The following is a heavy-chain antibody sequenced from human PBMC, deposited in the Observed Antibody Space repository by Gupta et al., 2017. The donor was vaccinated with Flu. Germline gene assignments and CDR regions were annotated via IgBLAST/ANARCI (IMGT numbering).Heavy chain of an antibody. D-gene: IGHD6-13*01. Sequence: VRQAPGKGLEWVSTVGAVGDSTYYADSVMGRFTISRDNSKNTRYLQMNSLRGDDTAVYDCAKDRAGNPAIDYWGQGTLVTVSA. J-gene: IGHJ4*02. CDR2: VGAVGDST. CDR3: AKDRAGNPAIDY. V-gene: IGHV3-23*01.